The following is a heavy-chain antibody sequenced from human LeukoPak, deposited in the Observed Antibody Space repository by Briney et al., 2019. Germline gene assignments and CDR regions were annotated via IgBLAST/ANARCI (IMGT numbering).Heavy chain of an antibody. CDR2: ISVGGSDE. J-gene: IGHJ5*02. CDR3: ARDVGFDNGWPA. Sequence: GGSLRLSCVASGFSFNTYEMNWVRQAPGKGLEWISYISVGGSDEDYADSVKGRFSVSRDNAKNSLFLQMNSLRVGDTAVYYCARDVGFDNGWPAWGQGTLVTASS. CDR1: GFSFNTYE. V-gene: IGHV3-48*03. D-gene: IGHD6-19*01.